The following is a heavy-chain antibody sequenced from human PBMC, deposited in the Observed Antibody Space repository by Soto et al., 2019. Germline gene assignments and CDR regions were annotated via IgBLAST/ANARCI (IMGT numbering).Heavy chain of an antibody. Sequence: QVQLVESGGGVVQPGRSLRLSCAASGFTFSSYGMHWVRQAPGKGLEWVAVIWYDGSNKYYADSVKGRFTISRDNCKQTLYRQMYRLSAEDTAVYYCARDGGCHTYYYGSGSYSWFHPWGPVTLVTLSS. CDR2: IWYDGSNK. CDR3: ARDGGCHTYYYGSGSYSWFHP. CDR1: GFTFSSYG. D-gene: IGHD3-10*01. V-gene: IGHV3-33*01. J-gene: IGHJ5*02.